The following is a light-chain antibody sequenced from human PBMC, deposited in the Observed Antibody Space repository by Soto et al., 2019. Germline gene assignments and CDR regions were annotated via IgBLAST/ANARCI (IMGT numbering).Light chain of an antibody. CDR3: QQLDSYPLT. CDR2: AAS. V-gene: IGKV1-9*01. Sequence: DIQLTQSPSFLSASVGDRVTITCRASQGISSYLAWYQQKPGKAPKLLIYAASTLQSGVPSRFSGSGSGTEFTLTISCLQPEDFGTYYCQQLDSYPLTCGPGNEVDLK. CDR1: QGISSY. J-gene: IGKJ3*01.